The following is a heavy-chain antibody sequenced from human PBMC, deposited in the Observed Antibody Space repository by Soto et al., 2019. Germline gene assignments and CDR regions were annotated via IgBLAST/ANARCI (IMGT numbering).Heavy chain of an antibody. D-gene: IGHD2-2*01. Sequence: PSENLCLTCTVSVGSISSGDYYWSWIRQPPGKGLECIGYIYYSGSTYYNPSLKSRVTISVDTSKNQFSLKLSSVTAAETAVYYCARVRGGQLLSNWFDAWGQGTLVTVSS. CDR3: ARVRGGQLLSNWFDA. CDR1: VGSISSGDYY. J-gene: IGHJ5*02. V-gene: IGHV4-30-4*08. CDR2: IYYSGST.